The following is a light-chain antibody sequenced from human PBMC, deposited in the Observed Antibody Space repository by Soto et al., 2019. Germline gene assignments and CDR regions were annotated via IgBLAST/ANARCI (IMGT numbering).Light chain of an antibody. CDR3: SSYTSSNILV. CDR1: SSDVGGYNF. CDR2: EIS. Sequence: QSALTQPASVSGSPGQSITISCTGTSSDVGGYNFVSWYQQHPGEAPKLMIHEISNRPSGVSNRFSGSKSGNTASLTISGLQAEDEADYYCSSYTSSNILVFGGGTQLTVL. V-gene: IGLV2-14*03. J-gene: IGLJ2*01.